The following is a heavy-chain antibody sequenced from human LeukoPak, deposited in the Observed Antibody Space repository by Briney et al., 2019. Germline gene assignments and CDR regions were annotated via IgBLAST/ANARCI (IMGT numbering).Heavy chain of an antibody. D-gene: IGHD3-3*01. V-gene: IGHV4-34*01. CDR1: GGSFSDYY. Sequence: SETLSLTCAVYGGSFSDYYWSWIRQPPGKGLEWIGEINHSGSTNYNPSLKSRVTISVDTSKNQFSLKLSSVTAADTAVCYCARARAFGVVITYWGQGTLVTVSS. J-gene: IGHJ4*02. CDR2: INHSGST. CDR3: ARARAFGVVITY.